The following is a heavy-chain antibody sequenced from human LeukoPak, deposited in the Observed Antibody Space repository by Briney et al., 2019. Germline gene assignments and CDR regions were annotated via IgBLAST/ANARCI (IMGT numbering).Heavy chain of an antibody. Sequence: SETLSLTCAVYGGSFSGYYWSWIRQPPGKGLEWIGEINHSGSTNYNPSLKSRVTISVVTSKNQFSLKLSSVTAADTAVYYCASHRVVVPAAMVDWGQGTLVTVSS. CDR3: ASHRVVVPAAMVD. V-gene: IGHV4-34*01. CDR2: INHSGST. J-gene: IGHJ4*02. D-gene: IGHD2-2*01. CDR1: GGSFSGYY.